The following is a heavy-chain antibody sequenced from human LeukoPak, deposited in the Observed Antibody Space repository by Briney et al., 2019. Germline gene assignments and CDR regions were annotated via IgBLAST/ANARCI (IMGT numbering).Heavy chain of an antibody. CDR3: AKAAAAPGFDF. Sequence: GGSLRLSYAASGFTPSSYALNWVRQAPGKGLEWVATVSGSGDRMYHADSVKGRFTISRDNSKNTIYLQMNSLRAEDTALYYCAKAAAAPGFDFWGQGTLVTVSS. CDR1: GFTPSSYA. D-gene: IGHD6-13*01. V-gene: IGHV3-23*01. J-gene: IGHJ4*02. CDR2: VSGSGDRM.